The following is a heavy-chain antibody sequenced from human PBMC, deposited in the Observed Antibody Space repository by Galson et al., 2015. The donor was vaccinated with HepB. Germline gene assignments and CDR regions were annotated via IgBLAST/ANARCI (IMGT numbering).Heavy chain of an antibody. CDR2: ISYDGSNK. D-gene: IGHD3-9*01. Sequence: SLRLCCAACGFTVSSYGMHWVRQAPGKGLEWVAVISYDGSNKYYADSVKGRFTISRDNSKNTLYLQMNSLRSEDTAVYYCATGTYYDILTGYYRRPIDAFDIWGQGTMVTVSS. CDR1: GFTVSSYG. V-gene: IGHV3-30*03. CDR3: ATGTYYDILTGYYRRPIDAFDI. J-gene: IGHJ3*02.